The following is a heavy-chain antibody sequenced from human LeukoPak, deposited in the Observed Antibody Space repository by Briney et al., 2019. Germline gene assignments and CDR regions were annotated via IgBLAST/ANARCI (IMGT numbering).Heavy chain of an antibody. CDR3: ARGTAGYHSSYFDY. V-gene: IGHV3-74*01. D-gene: IGHD3-16*02. Sequence: PGRSLRLSCAASGFTFSSPWMHWVRQAPGKGLVWVSRINSDGSATAYADSVKGRFTISRDNAENTLYLQMNSLRAEDTAVYYCARGTAGYHSSYFDYWGQGTLVTVSS. J-gene: IGHJ4*02. CDR2: INSDGSAT. CDR1: GFTFSSPW.